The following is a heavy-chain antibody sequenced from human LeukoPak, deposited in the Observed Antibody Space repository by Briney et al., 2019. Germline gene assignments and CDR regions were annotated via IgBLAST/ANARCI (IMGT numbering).Heavy chain of an antibody. CDR1: GFTFSSYA. D-gene: IGHD5-12*01. CDR3: AKFRAISSGYDYVEGYYFDY. CDR2: ISGSGGST. Sequence: PGGSLRLSCAASGFTFSSYAMSWVRQAPGKGLEWVSAISGSGGSTYYADSVKGRFTISRDNSKNTLYLQMNSLSAEDTAVYYCAKFRAISSGYDYVEGYYFDYWGQGTLVTVSS. V-gene: IGHV3-23*01. J-gene: IGHJ4*02.